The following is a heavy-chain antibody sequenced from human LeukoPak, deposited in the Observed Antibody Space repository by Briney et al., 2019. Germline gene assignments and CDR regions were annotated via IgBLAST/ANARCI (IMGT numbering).Heavy chain of an antibody. CDR1: GYTFTGYY. Sequence: GASVKVSCKASGYTFTGYYMHWVRQAPGQGLEWVGRIYPHSGGTIYAQKFQGRVTMTRDTSISTAYMELSSLRSDDTAVYYCARDHAFDGDNWFDPWGQGTLVTVSS. CDR2: IYPHSGGT. V-gene: IGHV1-2*06. CDR3: ARDHAFDGDNWFDP. J-gene: IGHJ5*02. D-gene: IGHD3-10*01.